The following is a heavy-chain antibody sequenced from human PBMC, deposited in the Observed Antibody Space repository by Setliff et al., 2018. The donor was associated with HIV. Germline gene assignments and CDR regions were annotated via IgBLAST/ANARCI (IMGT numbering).Heavy chain of an antibody. Sequence: SETLSLTCTVSGGSISSGSYYWSWIRQPAGKGLEWIGRIYTSGSTNYNPSLKSRVTISVDTSKNQFSLKLSSATAADTAVYYCASLYYYDSSGYTPYMDVWGKGTTVTVSS. CDR3: ASLYYYDSSGYTPYMDV. J-gene: IGHJ6*03. V-gene: IGHV4-61*02. CDR2: IYTSGST. D-gene: IGHD3-22*01. CDR1: GGSISSGSYY.